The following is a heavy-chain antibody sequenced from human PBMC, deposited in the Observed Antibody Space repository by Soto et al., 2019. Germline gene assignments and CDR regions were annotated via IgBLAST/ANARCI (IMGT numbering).Heavy chain of an antibody. Sequence: QVQLQESGPGLVKPSQTLSLTCTVSGGSISSGGYYWSWIRQHPGKGLEWIGYIYYSGSTYYNPSLKIRVTIAVDTSKNQFSLKLSSVTAADTAVYYCARSLVRGGGWFDPWGQGTLVTVSS. CDR1: GGSISSGGYY. CDR3: ARSLVRGGGWFDP. V-gene: IGHV4-31*03. D-gene: IGHD3-10*01. CDR2: IYYSGST. J-gene: IGHJ5*02.